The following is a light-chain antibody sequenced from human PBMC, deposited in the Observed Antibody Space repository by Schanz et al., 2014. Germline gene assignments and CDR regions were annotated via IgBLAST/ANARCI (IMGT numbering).Light chain of an antibody. V-gene: IGKV1-12*01. CDR3: QQDQQAKSFPRT. J-gene: IGKJ1*01. CDR1: QDISSW. CDR2: AAS. Sequence: DIQMTQSPSSVSASVGDRVTITCRASQDISSWLAWYQQKPGRAPKLLIYAASSLQSGVPSRFSGSGSGTHFTLTISSLQPEDFATYYCQQDQQAKSFPRTFGQGTKVEIK.